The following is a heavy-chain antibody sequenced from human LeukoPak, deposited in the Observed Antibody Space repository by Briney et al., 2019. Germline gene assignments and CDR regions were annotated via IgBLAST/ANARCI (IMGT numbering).Heavy chain of an antibody. J-gene: IGHJ4*02. CDR1: GGSFSGYY. Sequence: SETLSLTCAVYGGSFSGYYWGWIRQPPGKGLEWIGEINHSGSTNYNPSLKSRVTISVDTSKNQFSLKLSSVTAADTAVYYCARGRGFGELSSPPFDYWGQGTLVTVSS. D-gene: IGHD3-10*01. CDR2: INHSGST. V-gene: IGHV4-34*01. CDR3: ARGRGFGELSSPPFDY.